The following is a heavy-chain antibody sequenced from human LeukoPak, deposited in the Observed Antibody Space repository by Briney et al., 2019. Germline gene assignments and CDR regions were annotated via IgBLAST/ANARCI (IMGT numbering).Heavy chain of an antibody. CDR2: ISGSGSST. CDR1: GFSFSSYA. Sequence: GGSLRLSCAASGFSFSSYAMSWVRQAPGKGLEWVSVISGSGSSTYYVDPVKGRFTISRDNSKNTLYLQMNSLRAEDTAVYYCAKGQYSSGFSYNWFDPWGQGTLVTASS. J-gene: IGHJ5*02. CDR3: AKGQYSSGFSYNWFDP. V-gene: IGHV3-23*01. D-gene: IGHD6-19*01.